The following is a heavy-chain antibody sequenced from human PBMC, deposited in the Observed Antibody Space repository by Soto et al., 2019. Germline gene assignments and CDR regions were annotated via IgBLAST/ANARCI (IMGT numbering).Heavy chain of an antibody. CDR2: VYYTGDT. D-gene: IGHD4-17*01. Sequence: QVQLQQSGPRLVKPSETLSLTCTVSSGPDRSHNWGWIRQPPGRGLEWIGYVYYTGDTAYNPSLKTRRTISADTSTNDISLTLSSVTAADTAVYYCVRQGIDYLHGLVDVWGQGTRVSVSS. CDR3: VRQGIDYLHGLVDV. J-gene: IGHJ6*02. CDR1: SGPDRSHN. V-gene: IGHV4-59*08.